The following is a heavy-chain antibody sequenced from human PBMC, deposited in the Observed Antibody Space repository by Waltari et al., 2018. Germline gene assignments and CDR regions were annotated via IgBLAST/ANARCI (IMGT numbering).Heavy chain of an antibody. CDR1: GYTFSDYD. D-gene: IGHD3-10*01. Sequence: QVQLVQSGAEVRKPGASVKVSCKASGYTFSDYDINWVRQAPGQGLELVGWMNPYRGYTGYAPKFQGRVNITKNSYISTAYMELSSLGSEDTAVYYCARVGTQGVIITPCYFYYMDVWGKGTTVTVSS. V-gene: IGHV1-8*03. CDR2: MNPYRGYT. CDR3: ARVGTQGVIITPCYFYYMDV. J-gene: IGHJ6*03.